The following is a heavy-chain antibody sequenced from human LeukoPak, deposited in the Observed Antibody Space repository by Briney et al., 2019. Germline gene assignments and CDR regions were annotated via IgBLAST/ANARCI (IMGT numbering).Heavy chain of an antibody. J-gene: IGHJ4*02. CDR2: IDPNNGGT. V-gene: IGHV1-2*02. Sequence: GASVKVSGRTSGYRFTGYYQHWLRQAPGQGLEWMGWIDPNNGGTNYAQKFQGRVTMTRDTSISTGYMELSRLISDDTAVYYCVTLGYRYGYVFDHWGQGTLVTVSA. CDR1: GYRFTGYY. CDR3: VTLGYRYGYVFDH. D-gene: IGHD5-18*01.